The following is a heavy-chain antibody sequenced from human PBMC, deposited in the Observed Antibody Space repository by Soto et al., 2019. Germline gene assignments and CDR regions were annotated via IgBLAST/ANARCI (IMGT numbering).Heavy chain of an antibody. J-gene: IGHJ4*02. CDR3: ARVGDCSHTSCRSYGY. CDR1: VGSFSGYY. Sequence: QVQLQQWGAGLLKPSENLSLTCAVYVGSFSGYYWTWIRQPPGKGPEWIGEIKHSGSTNYNPSLKSRVSISVDTSKNQFSLELNSVSAADTAVYYCARVGDCSHTSCRSYGYWGQGTLVTVSS. V-gene: IGHV4-34*01. CDR2: IKHSGST. D-gene: IGHD2-2*01.